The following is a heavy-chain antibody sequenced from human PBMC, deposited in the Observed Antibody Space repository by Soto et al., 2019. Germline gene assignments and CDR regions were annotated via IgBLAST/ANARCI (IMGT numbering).Heavy chain of an antibody. CDR2: ISAYNGNT. CDR3: ARGGIYYYESSSYYYVSFDY. V-gene: IGHV1-18*01. D-gene: IGHD3-22*01. CDR1: GYTFTSYG. J-gene: IGHJ4*02. Sequence: ASVKVSCKASGYTFTSYGISWVRQAPGQGLEWMGWISAYNGNTNYAQKLQGRVTMTTDTSTSTAYMELRCLRSDDTAVYYCARGGIYYYESSSYYYVSFDYWGLGTLVTVSS.